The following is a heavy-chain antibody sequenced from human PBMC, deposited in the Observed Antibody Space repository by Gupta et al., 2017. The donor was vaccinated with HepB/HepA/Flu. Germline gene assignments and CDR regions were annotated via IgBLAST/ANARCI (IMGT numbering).Heavy chain of an antibody. J-gene: IGHJ3*02. V-gene: IGHV3-73*01. Sequence: EVQLVESGGGLVQPGGPLKLSCAASGFTFSAAAMHWVRQASGKGLEWVGRIRGKANDFATAFAASMKGRFTISRDDSKNTAYLQMNSLKTDDTPVYYGTTRENGSGIWGQGTMVTVSS. CDR3: TTRENGSGI. D-gene: IGHD2-2*03. CDR2: IRGKANDFAT. CDR1: GFTFSAAA.